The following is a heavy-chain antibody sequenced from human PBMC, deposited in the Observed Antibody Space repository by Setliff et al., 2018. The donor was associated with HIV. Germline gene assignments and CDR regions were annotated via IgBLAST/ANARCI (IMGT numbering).Heavy chain of an antibody. CDR3: ARGARLLTAYIDRWDYYYMRV. Sequence: ETLSLTCAVSGGSFSVYYWSWNRQPPGKGLEWIGEINHSGSTNYNPSLKSRITISVDTSKDQFSLKLSSVTAADTAVYYCARGARLLTAYIDRWDYYYMRVWGKGTTVTVSS. CDR1: GGSFSVYY. CDR2: INHSGST. V-gene: IGHV4-34*01. D-gene: IGHD3-9*01. J-gene: IGHJ6*03.